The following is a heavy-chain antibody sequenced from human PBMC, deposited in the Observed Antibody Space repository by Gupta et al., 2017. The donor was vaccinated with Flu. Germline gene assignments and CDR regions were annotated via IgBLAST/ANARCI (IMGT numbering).Heavy chain of an antibody. CDR3: ARDQGIPASGSFDD. CDR2: TFYRSKWFY. J-gene: IGHJ4*02. Sequence: QVQLQQSGPGLVRPSQTLSLTCAISGDSVSSPRAAWNWIRQSPSRGLEWLGRTFYRSKWFYDYAFSVKSRISVNPDTSKNQFSLELNSVTPDDTAVYYCARDQGIPASGSFDDWGQGTLVIVSS. V-gene: IGHV6-1*01. D-gene: IGHD6-13*01. CDR1: GDSVSSPRAA.